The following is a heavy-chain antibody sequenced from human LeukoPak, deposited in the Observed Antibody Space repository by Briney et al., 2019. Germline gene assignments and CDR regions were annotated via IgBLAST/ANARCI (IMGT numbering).Heavy chain of an antibody. CDR1: GYTFTGYY. V-gene: IGHV1-2*06. J-gene: IGHJ4*02. Sequence: GASVKVSCRASGYTFTGYYMFWLRQAPGQGLELMGRINPNSGGTNYAQKFQGRVTMTRDTSIATAYMELSSLRSDDTAVYYCARDLPSPTISVADDYWGQGTLVTVSS. CDR2: INPNSGGT. D-gene: IGHD6-19*01. CDR3: ARDLPSPTISVADDY.